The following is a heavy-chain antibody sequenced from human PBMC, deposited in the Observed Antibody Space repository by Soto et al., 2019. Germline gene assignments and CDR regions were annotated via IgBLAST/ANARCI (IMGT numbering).Heavy chain of an antibody. D-gene: IGHD3-3*01. V-gene: IGHV3-33*01. CDR2: IWYDGSNK. J-gene: IGHJ4*02. CDR3: ARVRGLYDFWSGQNYFDY. Sequence: PGGSLRLSCAASGFTFSSYGMHWVRQATGKGLEWVAVIWYDGSNKYYADSVKGRFTISRDNPKNTLYLQMNSLRAEDTAVYYCARVRGLYDFWSGQNYFDYWGQGT. CDR1: GFTFSSYG.